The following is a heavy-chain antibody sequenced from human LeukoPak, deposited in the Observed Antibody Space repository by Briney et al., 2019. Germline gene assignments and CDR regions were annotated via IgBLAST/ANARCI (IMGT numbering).Heavy chain of an antibody. V-gene: IGHV1-8*01. Sequence: ASVKVSCKASGYTFTGYDINWVRQATGQGLEWMGWMNPNSGNTGYAQKFQGRVTMTRNTSISTAYMELSSLRSEDTAVYYCARVGRRDGYNLGYWGQGTLVTVSS. CDR1: GYTFTGYD. D-gene: IGHD5-24*01. CDR3: ARVGRRDGYNLGY. CDR2: MNPNSGNT. J-gene: IGHJ4*02.